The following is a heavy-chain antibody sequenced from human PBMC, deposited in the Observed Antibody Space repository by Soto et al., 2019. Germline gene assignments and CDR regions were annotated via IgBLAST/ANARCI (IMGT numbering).Heavy chain of an antibody. J-gene: IGHJ6*02. V-gene: IGHV4-34*01. CDR3: ARXFKRFGGYQAGFGGMDV. D-gene: IGHD3-22*01. Sequence: KPSETLSLTCAVYGGSFSGYYWSWIRQPPGKGLEWIGEINHSGSTNYNPSLKSRVTISVDTSKNQFSLKLSSVTAADTAVYYCARXFKRFGGYQAGFGGMDVWGQGTTVTVSS. CDR1: GGSFSGYY. CDR2: INHSGST.